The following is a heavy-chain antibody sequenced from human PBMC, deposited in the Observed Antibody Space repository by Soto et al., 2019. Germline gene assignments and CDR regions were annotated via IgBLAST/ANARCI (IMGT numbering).Heavy chain of an antibody. CDR1: GGSISSYY. D-gene: IGHD3-22*01. V-gene: IGHV4-4*07. CDR3: AGTRDYYDSSGYYHFDY. CDR2: IYTSGST. Sequence: SETLSLTCTVSGGSISSYYWSWIRQPAGKGLEWIGRIYTSGSTNYNPSLKSRVTMSVDTSKNQFSLKLSSVTAADTAVYYCAGTRDYYDSSGYYHFDYWGQGTLVTVST. J-gene: IGHJ4*02.